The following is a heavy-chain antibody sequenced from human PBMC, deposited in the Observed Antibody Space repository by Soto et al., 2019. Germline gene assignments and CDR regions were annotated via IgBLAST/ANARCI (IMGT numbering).Heavy chain of an antibody. J-gene: IGHJ4*02. Sequence: QGQLVESGGGVVQPGRSLRLSCAASGFTFRSYDIHWVRQAPGKGLEWVAVASYNGRDEYYAESVKGRFTISRDNSKNTLYLQMNSLRAEDTAVYYCARSGDNYNRLDYWGQGTPVTVSS. V-gene: IGHV3-30*03. D-gene: IGHD1-1*01. CDR3: ARSGDNYNRLDY. CDR1: GFTFRSYD. CDR2: ASYNGRDE.